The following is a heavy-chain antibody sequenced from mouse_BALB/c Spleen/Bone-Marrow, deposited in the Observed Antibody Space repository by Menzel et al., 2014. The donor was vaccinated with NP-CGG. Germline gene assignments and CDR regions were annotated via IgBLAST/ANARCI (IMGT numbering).Heavy chain of an antibody. V-gene: IGHV2-2*02. CDR3: ARKRYGGYFDV. D-gene: IGHD2-14*01. J-gene: IGHJ1*01. CDR2: IWSGGST. CDR1: GFSLTSYG. Sequence: QVHVKQSGPGLVQPSQSLSITCTVSGFSLTSYGVHWVRQSPGKGLEWLGVIWSGGSTDYNAAFISRLSISKDNSKSXVFFKMNSLQANDTAIYCCARKRYGGYFDVWGAGTTVTVSS.